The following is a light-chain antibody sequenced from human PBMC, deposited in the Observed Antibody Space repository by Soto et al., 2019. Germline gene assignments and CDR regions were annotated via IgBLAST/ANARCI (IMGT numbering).Light chain of an antibody. Sequence: VLTQPPSASGTPGQRVTISFSGSSSNIGSNYVYWYQQLPGTAPKLLIYRNNQRPSGVPDRFSGSKSGTSASLAISGLRSEDEADYYCAAWDDSLSGHYVFGTGTKVTVL. J-gene: IGLJ1*01. CDR3: AAWDDSLSGHYV. V-gene: IGLV1-47*01. CDR1: SSNIGSNY. CDR2: RNN.